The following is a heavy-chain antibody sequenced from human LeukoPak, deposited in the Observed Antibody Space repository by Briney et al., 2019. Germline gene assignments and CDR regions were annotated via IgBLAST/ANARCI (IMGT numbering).Heavy chain of an antibody. CDR1: GFIFSSHG. CDR2: ISPSGDIT. CDR3: AKDVRRLHRYYYYMDV. V-gene: IGHV3-23*01. Sequence: GGTLRLSCAASGFIFSSHGMNWVRQAPGKGLEWVSGISPSGDITYYADSVKGRFTISRDNSKNTLYLQMNSLRAEDTAVYYCAKDVRRLHRYYYYMDVWGKGTTVTISS. D-gene: IGHD6-25*01. J-gene: IGHJ6*03.